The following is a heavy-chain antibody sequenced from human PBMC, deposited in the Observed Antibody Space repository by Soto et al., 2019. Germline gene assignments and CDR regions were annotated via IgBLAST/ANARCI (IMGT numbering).Heavy chain of an antibody. D-gene: IGHD2-15*01. CDR2: ISSSSSYI. J-gene: IGHJ4*02. Sequence: EVQLVESGGGLVKPGGSLRLSCAASGFTFSSYSMNSVRQAPGKGLEWVSSISSSSSYIYYANSVKGRFTISRDNAKKSLYLQINSLRAEDTAVYYCARGVGGSDSWYFDYWGQGTLVTVSS. CDR1: GFTFSSYS. CDR3: ARGVGGSDSWYFDY. V-gene: IGHV3-21*01.